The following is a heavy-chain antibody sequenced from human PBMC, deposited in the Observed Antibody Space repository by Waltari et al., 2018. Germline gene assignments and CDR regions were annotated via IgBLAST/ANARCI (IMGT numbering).Heavy chain of an antibody. V-gene: IGHV3-23*01. Sequence: AMSWVRQAPGKGLEWVSAISGSGGSTYYADSVKGRFTISRDNSKNTLYLQMNSLRAEDTAVYYCAKDQEWGLSLGVVIGHYYYYGMDVWGQGTTVTVSS. CDR2: ISGSGGST. J-gene: IGHJ6*02. D-gene: IGHD3-3*01. CDR3: AKDQEWGLSLGVVIGHYYYYGMDV. CDR1: A.